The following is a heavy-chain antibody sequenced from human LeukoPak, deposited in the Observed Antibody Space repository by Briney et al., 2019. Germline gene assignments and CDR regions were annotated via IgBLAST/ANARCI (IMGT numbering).Heavy chain of an antibody. CDR1: GGSFSGYY. Sequence: SETLSLTCAVYGGSFSGYYWSWIRQPPGKGLEWIGEINHSGSTNYNPSLKSRVTISVDTSKNQFSLKLSSVTAADTAVYYCASNHYDSSGYYPHAFDIWGQGTMVTVSS. V-gene: IGHV4-34*01. J-gene: IGHJ3*02. CDR3: ASNHYDSSGYYPHAFDI. CDR2: INHSGST. D-gene: IGHD3-22*01.